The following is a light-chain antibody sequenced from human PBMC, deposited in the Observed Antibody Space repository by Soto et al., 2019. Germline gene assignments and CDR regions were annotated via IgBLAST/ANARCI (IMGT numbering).Light chain of an antibody. CDR3: QQYGRSPWT. Sequence: EIVLTQSPGTLSLSPGEGATLSCRASESVASSYLAWYQQIPGQAPRLLIYGASSRATGIPDRFSGSGSGTDLTLTITRLQPEDFAVYNCQQYGRSPWTSGQGTKVDIK. J-gene: IGKJ1*01. CDR2: GAS. CDR1: ESVASSY. V-gene: IGKV3-20*01.